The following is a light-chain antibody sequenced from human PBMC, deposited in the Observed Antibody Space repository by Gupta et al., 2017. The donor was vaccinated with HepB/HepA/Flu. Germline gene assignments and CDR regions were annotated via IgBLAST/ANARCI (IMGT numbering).Light chain of an antibody. J-gene: IGKJ2*01. CDR2: RAF. Sequence: DLLMTPSPSSPSSSVGDRVTITCRASQSISSSFSWYQQKPGTAPKLLIYRAFSLQSGVPSRFSGSGSGTDFTLTITSLQPEDSATYFCQQTYGSPYTFGQGSQVEIK. CDR1: QSISSS. CDR3: QQTYGSPYT. V-gene: IGKV1-39*01.